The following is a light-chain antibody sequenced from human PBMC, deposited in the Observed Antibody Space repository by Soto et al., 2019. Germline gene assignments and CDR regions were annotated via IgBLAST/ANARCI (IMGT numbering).Light chain of an antibody. CDR1: QDIRKY. J-gene: IGKJ3*01. CDR3: QQYDNLPPFT. V-gene: IGKV1-33*01. Sequence: DIQMTQSPSSLSASVGDRVTITCQASQDIRKYLNWYQQKPGRAPKLLIYGASNLETGVPSRFSGSGYGTDFIFTISSLQPEGIATYYCQQYDNLPPFTFGPGTKVAIK. CDR2: GAS.